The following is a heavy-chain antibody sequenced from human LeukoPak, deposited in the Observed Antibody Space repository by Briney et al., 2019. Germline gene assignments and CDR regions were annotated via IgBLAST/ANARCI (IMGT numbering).Heavy chain of an antibody. CDR2: IYYSGGS. Sequence: SETLSLTCTVSGGSISSYYWSWIRQPPGKGLEWIGYIYYSGGSNYNPSLKSRVTISVDTSKNQFSLKLSSVTAADTAVYYCARGRVSGSYDDAFDIWGQGTMVTVSS. CDR1: GGSISSYY. D-gene: IGHD1-26*01. CDR3: ARGRVSGSYDDAFDI. J-gene: IGHJ3*02. V-gene: IGHV4-59*01.